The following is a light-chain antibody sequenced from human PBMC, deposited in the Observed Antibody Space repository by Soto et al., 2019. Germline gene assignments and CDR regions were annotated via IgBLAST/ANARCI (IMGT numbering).Light chain of an antibody. V-gene: IGLV1-44*01. CDR2: RTN. Sequence: QAVVTQPPSASGTPGQRVTISCSGSSSNIGTNTVNWYQQLPGTAPKLLIYRTNQRPSGIPDRFSGSKSGTSASLDISGRQSEDEADYYCTAWDGSLDGRVFGGGTKLTVL. CDR1: SSNIGTNT. J-gene: IGLJ3*02. CDR3: TAWDGSLDGRV.